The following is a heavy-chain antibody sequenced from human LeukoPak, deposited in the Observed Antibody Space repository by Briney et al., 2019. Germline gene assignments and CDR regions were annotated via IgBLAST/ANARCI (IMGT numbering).Heavy chain of an antibody. CDR3: AKDSTETKYYYYYGMDV. J-gene: IGHJ6*02. CDR1: GFTFSSYA. D-gene: IGHD1-1*01. Sequence: PGGSLRLSCAASGFTFSSYAMSWVRQAPGKGLEWVSAISGSGGSTYYVDSVKGRFTISRDNSKNTLYLQMNSLRAEDTAVYYCAKDSTETKYYYYYGMDVWGQGTTVTVSS. CDR2: ISGSGGST. V-gene: IGHV3-23*01.